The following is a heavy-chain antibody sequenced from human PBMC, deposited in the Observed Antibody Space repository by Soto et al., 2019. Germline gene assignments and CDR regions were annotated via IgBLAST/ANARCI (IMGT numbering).Heavy chain of an antibody. CDR3: ARAVVFYDSGNYYNPNWCDP. Sequence: QVQLQESGPGLVKPSETLSLTCTVSGGSISNHYWNWIRQSAGEGLEWVWRTFSSGYTDYNPSLMSRVTISVDTAKNLFALKLSPVTAADTAVYYCARAVVFYDSGNYYNPNWCDPWGQGTLVTVSS. CDR1: GGSISNHY. J-gene: IGHJ5*02. D-gene: IGHD3-10*01. V-gene: IGHV4-4*07. CDR2: TFSSGYT.